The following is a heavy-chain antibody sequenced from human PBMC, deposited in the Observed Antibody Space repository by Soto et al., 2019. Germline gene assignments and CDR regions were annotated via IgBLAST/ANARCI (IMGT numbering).Heavy chain of an antibody. D-gene: IGHD5-12*01. Sequence: GWSLRLSCASSVFTFISYSMNWVRQAPGKGLEWVSYISSSSSTIYCADSVKGRFTISRDNAKNSLYLQMNSLTDADTAVYYCARDRGYSGYEFLSWGQGTLVTVSS. CDR1: VFTFISYS. J-gene: IGHJ5*02. V-gene: IGHV3-48*02. CDR2: ISSSSSTI. CDR3: ARDRGYSGYEFLS.